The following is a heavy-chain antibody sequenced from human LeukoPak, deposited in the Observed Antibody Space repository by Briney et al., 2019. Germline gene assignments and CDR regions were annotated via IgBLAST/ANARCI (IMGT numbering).Heavy chain of an antibody. V-gene: IGHV4-38-2*02. D-gene: IGHD4-23*01. J-gene: IGHJ4*02. CDR2: IYHSGST. CDR1: GYSISSGYY. CDR3: ARGGGGNDFDY. Sequence: SETLSLTCTVSGYSISSGYYWGWIRQPPGKGLEWIGSIYHSGSTNYNPSLKSRVTISVDTSKNQFSLKLSSVTAADTAVYYCARGGGGNDFDYWGQGTLVTVSS.